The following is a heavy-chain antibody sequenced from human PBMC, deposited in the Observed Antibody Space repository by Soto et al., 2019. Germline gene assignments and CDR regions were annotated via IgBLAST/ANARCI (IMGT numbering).Heavy chain of an antibody. CDR2: INPNSGGT. V-gene: IGHV1-2*02. D-gene: IGHD3-16*01. J-gene: IGHJ5*02. CDR3: ARDYGIMITFGGVIGLGWFDP. CDR1: GYTFTGYY. Sequence: ASVKVSCKASGYTFTGYYMHWVRQAPGQGLEWMGWINPNSGGTNYAQKFQGRVTMNRDTSTSTAYMELSRLRSEDTAVYYCARDYGIMITFGGVIGLGWFDPWGQGTLVTVSS.